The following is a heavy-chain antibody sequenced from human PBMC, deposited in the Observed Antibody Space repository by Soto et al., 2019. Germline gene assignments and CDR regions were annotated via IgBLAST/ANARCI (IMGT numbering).Heavy chain of an antibody. CDR1: GFTFSSYA. CDR3: AKIDCGGDCPYAFDI. V-gene: IGHV3-23*01. Sequence: GGSLRLSCAASGFTFSSYAMSWVRQAPGKGLEWVSVISGSGGSTYYADSVEGRFTISRDNSKNTLYLQMNSLRAEDTAVYYCAKIDCGGDCPYAFDIWGQGTMVTVSS. CDR2: ISGSGGST. D-gene: IGHD2-21*02. J-gene: IGHJ3*02.